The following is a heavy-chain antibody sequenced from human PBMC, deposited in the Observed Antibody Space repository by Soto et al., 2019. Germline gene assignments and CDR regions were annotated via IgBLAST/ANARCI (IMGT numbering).Heavy chain of an antibody. Sequence: PSETLSLTCTVSGGSISSYYWNWIRQPPGKGLEWIGYISYSGSTNYNPSLKSRVTISVNTSKYLFSLKLSSVTAADSAVYYCARSGITGTTSPQYYFDYWGQGTLVTVSS. CDR3: ARSGITGTTSPQYYFDY. CDR2: ISYSGST. J-gene: IGHJ4*02. D-gene: IGHD1-7*01. CDR1: GGSISSYY. V-gene: IGHV4-59*01.